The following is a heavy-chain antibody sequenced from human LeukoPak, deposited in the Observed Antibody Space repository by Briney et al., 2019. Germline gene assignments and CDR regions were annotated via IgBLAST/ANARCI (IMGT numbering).Heavy chain of an antibody. CDR3: ARDRRAVAGIKSYYYYHYGMDV. CDR1: GFTVSSNY. CDR2: IYSGGST. Sequence: GGSLRLSCAASGFTVSSNYMSWVRQAPGKGLEWVSVIYSGGSTYYADSVKGRFTISRDNSKNTLYLQMNSLRAEDTAVYYCARDRRAVAGIKSYYYYHYGMDVWGQGTTVTVSS. V-gene: IGHV3-66*01. D-gene: IGHD6-19*01. J-gene: IGHJ6*02.